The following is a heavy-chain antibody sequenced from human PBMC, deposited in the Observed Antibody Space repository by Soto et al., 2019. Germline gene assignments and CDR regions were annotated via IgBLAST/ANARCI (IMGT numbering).Heavy chain of an antibody. J-gene: IGHJ4*02. CDR3: ARGTRALITSFFAY. CDR2: VHESGST. D-gene: IGHD1-20*01. Sequence: PSETLSLTCSVSGAAISNYYWSWIRQTPGRGLEWIGCVHESGSTDYNPSLRGRVIISLHTSKSQFSLSLRSATAAHTATYYCARGTRALITSFFAYWGQGIPVTVSS. CDR1: GAAISNYY. V-gene: IGHV4-59*03.